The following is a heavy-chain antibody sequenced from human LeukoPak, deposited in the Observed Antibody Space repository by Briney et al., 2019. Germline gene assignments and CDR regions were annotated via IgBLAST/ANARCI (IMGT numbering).Heavy chain of an antibody. CDR2: IKQDGSEK. CDR3: ARSYFDFWSGLYGY. V-gene: IGHV3-7*01. CDR1: GFTFNTYW. Sequence: GGSLRLSCAASGFTFNTYWMSWVRQAPGKGLEWVANIKQDGSEKYYVDSVKGRFTISRDNAKNSLYLQMNSLRAEDTAVYYCARSYFDFWSGLYGYWGQGTLVTVSS. D-gene: IGHD3-3*01. J-gene: IGHJ4*02.